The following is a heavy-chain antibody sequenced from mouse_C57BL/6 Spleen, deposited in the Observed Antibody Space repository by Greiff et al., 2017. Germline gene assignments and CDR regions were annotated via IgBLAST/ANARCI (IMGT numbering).Heavy chain of an antibody. Sequence: QVQLKQPGAELVKPGASVKVSCKASGYTFTSYWMHWVKQRPGQGLEWIGRIHPSDSDTNYNQKFKGKATLTVDKSSSTAYMQLSSLTSEDSAVYYCAIESGGDYDEGAWFAYWGQGTLVTVSA. CDR1: GYTFTSYW. D-gene: IGHD2-4*01. V-gene: IGHV1-74*01. CDR2: IHPSDSDT. J-gene: IGHJ3*01. CDR3: AIESGGDYDEGAWFAY.